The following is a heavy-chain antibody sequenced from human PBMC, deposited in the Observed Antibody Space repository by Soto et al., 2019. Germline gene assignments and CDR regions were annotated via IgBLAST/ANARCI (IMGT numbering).Heavy chain of an antibody. V-gene: IGHV3-30-3*01. Sequence: PGGSLRISCAASGFTFSSYAMHWVRQAPGKGLEWVAVISYDGSNKYYADSVKGRFTISRDNSKNTLYLQMNSLRAEDTAVYYCARISGSGWYYFDYWGQGTLVTVS. CDR3: ARISGSGWYYFDY. CDR2: ISYDGSNK. J-gene: IGHJ4*02. CDR1: GFTFSSYA. D-gene: IGHD6-19*01.